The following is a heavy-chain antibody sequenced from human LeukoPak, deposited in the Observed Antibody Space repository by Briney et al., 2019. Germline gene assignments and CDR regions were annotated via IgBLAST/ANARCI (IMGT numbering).Heavy chain of an antibody. CDR2: ISAYNGNT. CDR3: ARGGIPTSFYVY. J-gene: IGHJ4*02. V-gene: IGHV1-18*01. D-gene: IGHD3-10*02. CDR1: GYTFASYG. Sequence: ASVKVSCKTSGYTFASYGFTWVRQAPGQGLEWMGWISAYNGNTNYAQNLQGRVTMTTDTSTSTAYVEVRSLRSDDTAIYYCARGGIPTSFYVYWGQGTLVTVSS.